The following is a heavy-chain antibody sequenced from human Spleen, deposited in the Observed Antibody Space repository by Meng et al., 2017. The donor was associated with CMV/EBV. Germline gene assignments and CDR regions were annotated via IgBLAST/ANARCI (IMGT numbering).Heavy chain of an antibody. CDR2: ISGSGGST. CDR1: GFTFSSYA. CDR3: AKDPRVSNYDFWSGYWYYYGMDV. D-gene: IGHD3-3*01. V-gene: IGHV3-23*01. J-gene: IGHJ6*02. Sequence: GGSLRLSCAASGFTFSSYAMSWVRQAPGKGLEWVSAISGSGGSTYYADSVKGRFTISRDNSKNTLYLQMNSLRAEDTAVYYCAKDPRVSNYDFWSGYWYYYGMDVWGQGTTVTVSS.